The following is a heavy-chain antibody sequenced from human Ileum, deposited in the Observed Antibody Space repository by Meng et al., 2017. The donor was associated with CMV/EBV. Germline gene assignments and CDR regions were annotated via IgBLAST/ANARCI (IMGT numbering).Heavy chain of an antibody. V-gene: IGHV4-59*01. CDR1: GGSISSYY. CDR2: IYYSGST. D-gene: IGHD3-16*01. Sequence: LRDVGPGLVKPSETLSLTSTVSGGSISSYYWSWIRQPPGKGLEWIGYIYYSGSTNYNPSLKSRVTILVDTSKNHFSLKLSSVTAADTAVYYCARDKGGTIFDYWGQGTLVTVSS. CDR3: ARDKGGTIFDY. J-gene: IGHJ4*02.